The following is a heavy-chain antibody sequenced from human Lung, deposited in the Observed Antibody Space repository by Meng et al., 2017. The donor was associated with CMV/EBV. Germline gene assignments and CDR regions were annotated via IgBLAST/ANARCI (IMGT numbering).Heavy chain of an antibody. V-gene: IGHV1-2*06. J-gene: IGHJ4*02. CDR3: VRANLGSADY. CDR1: GYPFTGYY. Sequence: QGLRGQAGGGVKKPGAPVKVSCKAYGYPFTGYYMHWLRQAPGQGLEWVGRITPSSGGTTYAQKFQGRVTMTRDTSISTAYMELSSLRSDDAAIYYCVRANLGSADYWGQGTLVTVSS. D-gene: IGHD7-27*01. CDR2: ITPSSGGT.